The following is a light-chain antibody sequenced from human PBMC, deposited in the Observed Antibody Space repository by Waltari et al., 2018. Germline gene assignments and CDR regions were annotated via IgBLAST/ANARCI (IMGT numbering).Light chain of an antibody. CDR3: NSFTDTASWV. J-gene: IGLJ3*02. Sequence: QSALTQPASVSGSPGESITISCTGTSSDVGGHNHVSWYQHHPGKAPKHIIHAVNKRPSGVSNRFSGSKSDTTASLTISGLQAEDEADYYCNSFTDTASWVFGGGTKLTVL. CDR2: AVN. CDR1: SSDVGGHNH. V-gene: IGLV2-14*03.